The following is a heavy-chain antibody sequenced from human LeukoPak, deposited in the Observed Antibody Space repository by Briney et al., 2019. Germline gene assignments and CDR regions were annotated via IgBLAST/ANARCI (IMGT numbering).Heavy chain of an antibody. CDR3: VKDPGLGGERDY. CDR2: IRYDGSSK. CDR1: GFSFNKYG. J-gene: IGHJ4*02. Sequence: GGSLRLSCAASGFSFNKYGMHWVRQAPGKGLEWVAFIRYDGSSKYYADSVKGRFTISRDNSKNTLYLQMNSLRPEDTAVYYCVKDPGLGGERDYWGQGTLVTVSS. D-gene: IGHD4-23*01. V-gene: IGHV3-30*02.